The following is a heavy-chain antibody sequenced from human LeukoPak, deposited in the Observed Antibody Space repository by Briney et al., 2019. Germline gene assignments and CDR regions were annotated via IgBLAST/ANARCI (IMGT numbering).Heavy chain of an antibody. CDR2: IYSGGST. CDR3: ARGMGYSSSWQYYYYYYGMDV. CDR1: GFTVSSNY. Sequence: GGSLRLSCAASGFTVSSNYMSWVRQAPGEGLEWVSVIYSGGSTYYADSVKGRFTISRDNSKNTLYLQMNSLRAEDTAVYYCARGMGYSSSWQYYYYYYGMDVWGQGTTVTVSS. J-gene: IGHJ6*02. D-gene: IGHD6-13*01. V-gene: IGHV3-53*01.